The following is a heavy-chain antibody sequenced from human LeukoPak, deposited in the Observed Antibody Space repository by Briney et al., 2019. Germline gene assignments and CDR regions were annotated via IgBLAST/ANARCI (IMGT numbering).Heavy chain of an antibody. CDR2: ISSRSSYT. J-gene: IGHJ4*02. CDR1: GFTFSDYY. Sequence: GGSLRLSCGASGFTFSDYYMSWIRQAPGKGLEWVSYISSRSSYTNYADSVKGRFTTSRDNAKNSLYLQMNSLRAEDTAVYYCARVRAAAGTPRPPDYWGQGTLVTVSS. D-gene: IGHD6-13*01. CDR3: ARVRAAAGTPRPPDY. V-gene: IGHV3-11*06.